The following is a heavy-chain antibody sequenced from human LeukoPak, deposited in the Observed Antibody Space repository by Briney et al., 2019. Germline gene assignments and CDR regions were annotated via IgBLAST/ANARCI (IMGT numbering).Heavy chain of an antibody. CDR1: GFTFSSYA. V-gene: IGHV3-23*01. CDR3: ANCAADPYYYYYMDV. CDR2: ISGSGGST. J-gene: IGHJ6*03. Sequence: PGGSLRLSCAASGFTFSSYAMSWARQAPGKGLEWVSAISGSGGSTYYADSVKGRFTISRDNSKNTLYLQMNSLRAEDTAVYYCANCAADPYYYYYMDVWGKGTTVTVSS. D-gene: IGHD6-13*01.